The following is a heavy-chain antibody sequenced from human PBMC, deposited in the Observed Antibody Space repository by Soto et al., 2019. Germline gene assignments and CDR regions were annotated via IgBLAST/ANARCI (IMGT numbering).Heavy chain of an antibody. CDR1: GYTFTSYG. CDR2: IIPIFGTA. V-gene: IGHV1-69*06. Sequence: QVQLVQSGAEVKKPGASVKVSCKASGYTFTSYGISWVRQAPGQGLEWMGGIIPIFGTANYAQKFQGRVTITADKSTSTAYMELSSLRSEDTAVYYCARDSRPGIVGARYGMDVWGQGTTVTVSS. CDR3: ARDSRPGIVGARYGMDV. D-gene: IGHD1-26*01. J-gene: IGHJ6*02.